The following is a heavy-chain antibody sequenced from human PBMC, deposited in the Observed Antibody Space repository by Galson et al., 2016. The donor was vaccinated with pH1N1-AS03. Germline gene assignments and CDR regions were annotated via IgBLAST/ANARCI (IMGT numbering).Heavy chain of an antibody. CDR2: IFHSGST. J-gene: IGHJ4*02. V-gene: IGHV4-31*01. CDR1: GGSISSGGYY. D-gene: IGHD1-26*01. Sequence: TLSLPCTVSGGSISSGGYYWTWIRQHPGKGLEWIGYIFHSGSTYYNPSLESLVSISVDTSKNQFSLKLKSVTAADTAVYYCARQDSGAYYLDSWGPGTLVTVSS. CDR3: ARQDSGAYYLDS.